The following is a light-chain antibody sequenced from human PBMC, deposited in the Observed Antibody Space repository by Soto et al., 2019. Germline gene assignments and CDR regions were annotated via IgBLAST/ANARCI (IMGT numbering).Light chain of an antibody. V-gene: IGKV1-27*01. CDR2: DAT. J-gene: IGKJ4*01. CDR1: QSISSY. CDR3: QKYNSAPLT. Sequence: DIQMTQSPSSLPASVGDRVTIPCRASQSISSYLNWYQQKPGKAPKLLIWDATTLQSGVPSRFSGSGSGTDFTLTISSLQPEDVATYYCQKYNSAPLTFGGGTKVDIK.